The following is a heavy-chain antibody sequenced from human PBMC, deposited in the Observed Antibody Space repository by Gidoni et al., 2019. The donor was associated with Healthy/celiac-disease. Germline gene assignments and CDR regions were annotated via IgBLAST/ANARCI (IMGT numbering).Heavy chain of an antibody. CDR2: FDPDDGET. Sequence: QVQLVQSGAEGKKPGASGKVCGKVAGYTLTALSMPWVRQAPGKGLEWMGGFDPDDGETIYAQKFQGRVTMTADTSTDTAYMELSSLRSEDTAVYYCATDYRGFDYWGQGTLVTVSS. V-gene: IGHV1-24*01. J-gene: IGHJ4*02. CDR1: GYTLTALS. D-gene: IGHD4-4*01. CDR3: ATDYRGFDY.